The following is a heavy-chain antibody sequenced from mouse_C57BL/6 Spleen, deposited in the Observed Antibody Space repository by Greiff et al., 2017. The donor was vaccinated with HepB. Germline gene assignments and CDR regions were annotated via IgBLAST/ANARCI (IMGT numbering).Heavy chain of an antibody. CDR3: ARGGERGFAY. V-gene: IGHV1-61*01. CDR1: GYTFTSYW. J-gene: IGHJ3*01. CDR2: IYPSDSET. Sequence: QVQLKQPGAELVRPGSSVKLSCKASGYTFTSYWMDWVKQRPGQGLEWIGNIYPSDSETHYNQKFKDKATLTVDKSSSTAYMQLSSLTSEDSAVYYCARGGERGFAYWGQGTLVTVSA.